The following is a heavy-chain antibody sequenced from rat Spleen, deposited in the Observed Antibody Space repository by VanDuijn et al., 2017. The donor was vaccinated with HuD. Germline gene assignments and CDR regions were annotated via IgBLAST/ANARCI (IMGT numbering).Heavy chain of an antibody. V-gene: IGHV2-63*01. CDR1: GFSLTGNN. CDR3: ARPHSSHYVMDA. Sequence: QVQLKESGPGLVQPSQTLSLTCTVSGFSLTGNNVHWVRQPPGKGLEWMGRMRYDGDTYYNSVLKSRLSISRDTSKNQVFLKMNSLRSEDTATYYCARPHSSHYVMDAWGQGASVTVSS. CDR2: MRYDGDT. J-gene: IGHJ4*01. D-gene: IGHD1-8*01.